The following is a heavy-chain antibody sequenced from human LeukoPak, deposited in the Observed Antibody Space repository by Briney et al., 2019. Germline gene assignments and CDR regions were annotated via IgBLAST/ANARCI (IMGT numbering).Heavy chain of an antibody. CDR3: ARDRVPSDY. CDR1: GFTFSSHW. D-gene: IGHD1-1*01. V-gene: IGHV3-7*01. Sequence: GGSLRLSCAASGFTFSSHWMSWVRQAPGKGLEWVANIKQDGSEKYYVDSVKGRFTISRDNAKNSLYLQMNSLRAEDTAVYYCARDRVPSDYWGQGTLVTVSS. J-gene: IGHJ4*02. CDR2: IKQDGSEK.